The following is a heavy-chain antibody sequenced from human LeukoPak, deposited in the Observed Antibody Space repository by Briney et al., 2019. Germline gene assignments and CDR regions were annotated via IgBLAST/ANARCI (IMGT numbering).Heavy chain of an antibody. Sequence: GGSLRLSCAASGFTFSSYAMSWVRQAPGKGLEWVSAISGSAGSTYYADSVKGRFTISRDSSKNTLYLQMNSLRAEDTAVYYCANAGDGYNPDYWGQGTLVTVSS. CDR1: GFTFSSYA. D-gene: IGHD5-24*01. J-gene: IGHJ4*02. CDR2: ISGSAGST. CDR3: ANAGDGYNPDY. V-gene: IGHV3-23*01.